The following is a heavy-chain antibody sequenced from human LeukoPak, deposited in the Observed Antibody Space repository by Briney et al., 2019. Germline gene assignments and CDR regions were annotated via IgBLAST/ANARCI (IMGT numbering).Heavy chain of an antibody. CDR2: IYSGGNT. CDR1: GFTFRSYA. Sequence: SGGSLRLSCAASGFTFRSYAMSWVRQAPGKGLEWVSVIYSGGNTYYADSVKGRFTISRDNSKNTVYLQMNSLRAEDTAVYYCARGETSSYDYWGQGTLVTASS. V-gene: IGHV3-53*01. D-gene: IGHD2-2*01. CDR3: ARGETSSYDY. J-gene: IGHJ4*02.